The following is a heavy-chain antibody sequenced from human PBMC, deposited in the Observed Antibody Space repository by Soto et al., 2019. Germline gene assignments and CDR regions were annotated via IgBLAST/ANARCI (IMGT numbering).Heavy chain of an antibody. V-gene: IGHV3-30*03. CDR3: TSLRPGFDI. J-gene: IGHJ3*02. Sequence: GGSLRLSCAGSGFAFSSYGMYWVRQAPGKGLEWVAVVSYDGSNEFYADSVKGRFTISRGNSKNTLYLQMNSLRAEDTAVYYCTSLRPGFDIWGQGTMVTVSS. CDR2: VSYDGSNE. CDR1: GFAFSSYG.